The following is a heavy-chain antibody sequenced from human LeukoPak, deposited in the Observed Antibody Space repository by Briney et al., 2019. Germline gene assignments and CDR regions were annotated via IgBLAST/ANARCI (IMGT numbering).Heavy chain of an antibody. D-gene: IGHD6-13*01. CDR2: IYTSGST. J-gene: IGHJ4*02. CDR1: GGSISSGSYN. V-gene: IGHV4-61*02. Sequence: SETLSLTCTVSGGSISSGSYNWRWIRQPAGKGLEWIGRIYTSGSTNYNPSLKSRVTISVDTSKNQFSLKLSSVTAADTAVYYCARGYGTEQQLVKWGQGTLVTVSS. CDR3: ARGYGTEQQLVK.